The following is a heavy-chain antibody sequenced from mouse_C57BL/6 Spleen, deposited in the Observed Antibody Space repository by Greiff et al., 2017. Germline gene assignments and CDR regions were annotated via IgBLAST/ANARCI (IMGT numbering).Heavy chain of an antibody. D-gene: IGHD1-1*01. CDR2: ISDGGSYT. Sequence: EVQRVESGGGLVKPGGSLKLSCAASGFTFSSYAMSWVRQTPEKRLGWVATISDGGSYTYYPDNVKGRFTISRDNAKNNLYLKMSHLKAEDTAMYDCARDGLDYYGSSRVAYWGQGTLVTVSA. CDR3: ARDGLDYYGSSRVAY. V-gene: IGHV5-4*01. CDR1: GFTFSSYA. J-gene: IGHJ3*01.